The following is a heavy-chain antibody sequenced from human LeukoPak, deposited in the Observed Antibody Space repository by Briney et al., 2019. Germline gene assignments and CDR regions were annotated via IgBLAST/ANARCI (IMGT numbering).Heavy chain of an antibody. D-gene: IGHD2-2*01. CDR2: ISGSGGST. CDR3: AKLMGYCSSTSCSGYMDV. V-gene: IGHV3-23*01. J-gene: IGHJ6*03. Sequence: PGGSLRLSCAASGFTSSSYAMSWVRQAPGKGLEWVSAISGSGGSTYYADSVKGRFTISRDNSKNTLYLQMNSLRAEDTAVYYCAKLMGYCSSTSCSGYMDVWGKGTTVTVSS. CDR1: GFTSSSYA.